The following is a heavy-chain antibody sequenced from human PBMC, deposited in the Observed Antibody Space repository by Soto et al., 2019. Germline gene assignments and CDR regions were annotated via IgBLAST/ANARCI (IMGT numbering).Heavy chain of an antibody. Sequence: SETLSLTCAVYGGSFSGYYWSWIRQPPGKGLEWIGYIYYSGSTNYNPSLKSRVTISVDTSKNQFSLKLSSVTAADTAVYYCARDNEGHLDYWGQGTLVTVSS. D-gene: IGHD2-8*01. J-gene: IGHJ4*02. CDR2: IYYSGST. V-gene: IGHV4-59*01. CDR1: GGSFSGYY. CDR3: ARDNEGHLDY.